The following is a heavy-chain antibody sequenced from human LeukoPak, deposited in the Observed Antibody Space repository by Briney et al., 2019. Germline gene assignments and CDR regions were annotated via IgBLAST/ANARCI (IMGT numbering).Heavy chain of an antibody. Sequence: KPGESLTISCRGSGYILTSYWIGWVRQMPGKGVEWVGIIYPCDSDTRYTPSFQGQVTISADKSITTAYLQWSSLKASDTAMYYCARRLYSSGWTLGYWGQGTLVTVSS. J-gene: IGHJ4*02. V-gene: IGHV5-51*03. D-gene: IGHD6-19*01. CDR2: IYPCDSDT. CDR1: GYILTSYW. CDR3: ARRLYSSGWTLGY.